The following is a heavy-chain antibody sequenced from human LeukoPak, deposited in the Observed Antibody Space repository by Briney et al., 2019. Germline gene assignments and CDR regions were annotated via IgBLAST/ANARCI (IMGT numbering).Heavy chain of an antibody. CDR3: ASDTSGPHY. Sequence: GGSLRLSRAASGFTFSSYWMSWVRQAPGKGLEWVANIKEDGSEKYYVDSVKGRFTISRDNAKNSLYLQMNSLKADDTAVYYCASDTSGPHYWGQGILVTVSS. CDR1: GFTFSSYW. D-gene: IGHD6-19*01. J-gene: IGHJ4*02. CDR2: IKEDGSEK. V-gene: IGHV3-7*01.